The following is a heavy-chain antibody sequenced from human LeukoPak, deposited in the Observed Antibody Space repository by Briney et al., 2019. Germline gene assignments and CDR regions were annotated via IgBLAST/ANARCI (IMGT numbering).Heavy chain of an antibody. D-gene: IGHD6-19*01. J-gene: IGHJ4*02. CDR3: ARDLRQWLVGGYFDY. Sequence: PGRSLRLACAASGFTFSSYGMHWVRQAPGKGLEWVAVIWYDRSNKYYADSVKGRFTISRDNSKNTLYLQMNSLRAEDTAVYYCARDLRQWLVGGYFDYWGQGTLVTVSS. V-gene: IGHV3-33*01. CDR2: IWYDRSNK. CDR1: GFTFSSYG.